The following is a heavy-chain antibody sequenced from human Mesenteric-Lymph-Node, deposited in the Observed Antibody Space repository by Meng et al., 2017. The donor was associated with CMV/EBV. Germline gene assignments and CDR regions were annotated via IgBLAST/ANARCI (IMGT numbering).Heavy chain of an antibody. CDR3: ARELYSGNDYGYFYY. CDR1: GGAFSSYY. Sequence: GGAFSSYYWSWIRKSPGKGLEWIGEVDYDGNRNYNPSLESRVTISLDTLRKQVSLKLSSVTAADTAVYYCARELYSGNDYGYFYYWGHGTLVTVSS. CDR2: VDYDGNR. D-gene: IGHD5-12*01. V-gene: IGHV4-34*01. J-gene: IGHJ1*01.